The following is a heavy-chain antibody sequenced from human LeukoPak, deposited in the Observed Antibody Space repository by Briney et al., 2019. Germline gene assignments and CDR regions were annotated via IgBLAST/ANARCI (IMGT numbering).Heavy chain of an antibody. CDR2: ISSSDGTI. D-gene: IGHD3/OR15-3a*01. CDR1: VFSFSSYS. Sequence: GGSLRLSCAASVFSFSSYSMNWVRQAPGKGLEWVSYISSSDGTIYYADSVKGRFTISRDNAKNSLYLQMNSLRAEDTAVYYCARDAHRTGTSFDYWGQGTLVTVSS. J-gene: IGHJ4*02. V-gene: IGHV3-48*01. CDR3: ARDAHRTGTSFDY.